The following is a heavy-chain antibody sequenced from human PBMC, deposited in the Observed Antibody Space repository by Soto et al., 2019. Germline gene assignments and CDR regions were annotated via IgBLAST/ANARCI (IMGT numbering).Heavy chain of an antibody. Sequence: SETLSLTCAVSGGSISNGGYSWSWIRQPPGKGLEWIGYIYHSGYTYYNPSLKSRVTISVDRSKNQFSLKLSSVTAADTAVYYCARVPGPWGQGTLVTVSS. V-gene: IGHV4-30-2*01. J-gene: IGHJ5*02. CDR2: IYHSGYT. CDR3: ARVPGP. CDR1: GGSISNGGYS.